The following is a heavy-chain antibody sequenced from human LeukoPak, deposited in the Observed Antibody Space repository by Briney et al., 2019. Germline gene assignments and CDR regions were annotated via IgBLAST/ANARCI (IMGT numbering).Heavy chain of an antibody. Sequence: SETLSLTCAVYGGSFSGYYWSWIRQPPGKGLEWIGEINHSGSTNYNPSLKSRVTISVDTSKNQFSLKLSSVTAADTAVYYCARDSIAAATGFDYWGQGTLVTVSS. D-gene: IGHD6-13*01. CDR1: GGSFSGYY. V-gene: IGHV4-34*01. CDR2: INHSGST. CDR3: ARDSIAAATGFDY. J-gene: IGHJ4*02.